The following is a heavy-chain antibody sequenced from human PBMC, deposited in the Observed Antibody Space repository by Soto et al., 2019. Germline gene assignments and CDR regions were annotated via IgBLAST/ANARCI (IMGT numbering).Heavy chain of an antibody. CDR1: GFTFSSYS. Sequence: GGSLRLSCAASGFTFSSYSMNWVRQAPGKGLEWVSSISSSSYIYYADSVKGRFTISRDNAKNSLYLQMNSLRAEDTAVYYCARGHSGAYYDFWSGYAAWDYYYYYGMDVWGQGTTVTVSS. CDR3: ARGHSGAYYDFWSGYAAWDYYYYYGMDV. J-gene: IGHJ6*02. CDR2: ISSSSYI. V-gene: IGHV3-21*01. D-gene: IGHD3-3*01.